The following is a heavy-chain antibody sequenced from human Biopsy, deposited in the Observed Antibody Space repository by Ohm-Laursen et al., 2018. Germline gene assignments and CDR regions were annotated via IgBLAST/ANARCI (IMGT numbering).Heavy chain of an antibody. D-gene: IGHD1-26*01. V-gene: IGHV4-59*08. J-gene: IGHJ2*01. CDR3: ARHAPSYSGSYWRYFDL. CDR2: TYYTGST. CDR1: GGSISSYY. Sequence: GTLSLTCTVSGGSISSYYWSWIRQPPGKGLEWIGYTYYTGSTNYNPSLKSRVTISVDTSMNHLSLRLTFVTAADTAVYYCARHAPSYSGSYWRYFDLWGRGTLVTVSS.